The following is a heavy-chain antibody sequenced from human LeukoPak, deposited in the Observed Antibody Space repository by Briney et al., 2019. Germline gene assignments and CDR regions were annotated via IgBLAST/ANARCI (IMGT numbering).Heavy chain of an antibody. CDR2: IYHGGGIHFNPSHSERT. Sequence: ASETLSLTCNVSGYSISSGYHWGWIRQPPGKGLEWIADIYHGGGIHFNPSHSERTYSNPSLRSRVTISVDTSKNQFSLKLSSVTAADTAVYYCARLILASGFDYWGQGTLVTVSS. D-gene: IGHD3-3*02. J-gene: IGHJ4*02. CDR1: GYSISSGYH. CDR3: ARLILASGFDY. V-gene: IGHV4-38-2*02.